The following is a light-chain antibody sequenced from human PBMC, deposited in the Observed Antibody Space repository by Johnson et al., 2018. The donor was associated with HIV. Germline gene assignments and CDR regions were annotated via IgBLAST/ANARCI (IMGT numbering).Light chain of an antibody. Sequence: QSVLTQPPSVSAAPGQRVTISCSGSSSNIGNNYVSWYQHLPGTAPKLLIYDNDKRPSGIPDRFSGSRSGTSATLGITGLQTGDEADYYCGAWDTRLIAGHVFGTGTKVTVL. J-gene: IGLJ1*01. V-gene: IGLV1-51*01. CDR3: GAWDTRLIAGHV. CDR1: SSNIGNNY. CDR2: DND.